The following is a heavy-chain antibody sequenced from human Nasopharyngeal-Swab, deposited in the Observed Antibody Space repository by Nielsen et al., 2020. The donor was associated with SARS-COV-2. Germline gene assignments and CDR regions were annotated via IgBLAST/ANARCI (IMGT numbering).Heavy chain of an antibody. D-gene: IGHD5-12*01. CDR3: AKDRDSGDDSDDYYHYYGMDV. Sequence: GESLKISCAASGFTFSSYSMNWVRQAPGTGLEWVSVISGSDHTTYYADSVKGRFTISRDNSKNTVNLQMNSLRVEDTAIYYCAKDRDSGDDSDDYYHYYGMDVWGQGTTVTVFS. J-gene: IGHJ6*02. V-gene: IGHV3-23*01. CDR1: GFTFSSYS. CDR2: ISGSDHTT.